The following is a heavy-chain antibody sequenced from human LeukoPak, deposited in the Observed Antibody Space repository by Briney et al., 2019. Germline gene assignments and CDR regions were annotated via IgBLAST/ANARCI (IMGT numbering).Heavy chain of an antibody. Sequence: SETLSLTCTVSGGSLSSYYWSWIRQPPGKGLEWVGYIYHSGSTNYNPSLESRVTISVDTSKNQFSLKLSSVTAADTAVYYCARAPPYPVANWFDPWGQGTLVTVSS. CDR1: GGSLSSYY. D-gene: IGHD5-12*01. J-gene: IGHJ5*02. CDR3: ARAPPYPVANWFDP. CDR2: IYHSGST. V-gene: IGHV4-59*01.